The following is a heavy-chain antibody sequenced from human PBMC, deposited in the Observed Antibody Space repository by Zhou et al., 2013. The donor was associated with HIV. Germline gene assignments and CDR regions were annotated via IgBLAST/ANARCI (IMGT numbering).Heavy chain of an antibody. Sequence: QVQLVQSGAEVKKPGSSVKVSCKASGGTFSSYAISWVRQAPGQGLEWMGGIIPIFGTANYAQKFQGRVTITTDESTSTAYMELSSLRSEDTAVYYCAREALEMATSDPYYYYYMDVWGKGTTVTVSS. J-gene: IGHJ6*03. CDR1: GGTFSSYA. CDR2: IIPIFGTA. CDR3: AREALEMATSDPYYYYYMDV. V-gene: IGHV1-69*05. D-gene: IGHD5-12*01.